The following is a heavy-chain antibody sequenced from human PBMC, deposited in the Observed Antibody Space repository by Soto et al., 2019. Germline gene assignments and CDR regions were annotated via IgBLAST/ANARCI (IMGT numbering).Heavy chain of an antibody. CDR1: GGSISSSSYY. V-gene: IGHV4-39*01. Sequence: SETLSLTCTVSGGSISSSSYYWGWIRQPPGKGLEWIGSIYYSGNTYYNPSLKSRVTISVDTSKNQFSLKLSSVTAADTAVYYCASSRRYYYGSGPMEDWFDPWGQGTLVTVSS. J-gene: IGHJ5*02. CDR3: ASSRRYYYGSGPMEDWFDP. CDR2: IYYSGNT. D-gene: IGHD3-10*01.